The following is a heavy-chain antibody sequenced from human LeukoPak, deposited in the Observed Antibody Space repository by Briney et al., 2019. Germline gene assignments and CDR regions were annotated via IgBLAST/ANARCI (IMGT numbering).Heavy chain of an antibody. CDR1: GYTFTEYY. J-gene: IGHJ4*02. CDR3: ARVVSGGVIWAY. V-gene: IGHV1-2*02. D-gene: IGHD3-16*01. CDR2: INPNRGDT. Sequence: GASVKVSCKASGYTFTEYYMHWVRQAPGQGLEWMGWINPNRGDTNYAQKLQGRVTMTSDTSINTAYMELNRLRSDDTAIYYCARVVSGGVIWAYWGQGTLVTVSS.